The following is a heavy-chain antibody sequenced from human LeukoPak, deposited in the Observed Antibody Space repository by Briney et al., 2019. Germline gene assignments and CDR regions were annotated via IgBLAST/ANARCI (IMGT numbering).Heavy chain of an antibody. CDR1: GYTFTGYY. J-gene: IGHJ4*02. Sequence: GASVKVSCKASGYTFTGYYVHWVRQAPGQGLEWMGWINPNSGVTNYAQKFKGRVTLTRDTSITTAYMELSRLNSDDTAFYYCARDVSRSRDYWGQGTLVTVSS. V-gene: IGHV1-2*02. CDR2: INPNSGVT. CDR3: ARDVSRSRDY. D-gene: IGHD2-8*01.